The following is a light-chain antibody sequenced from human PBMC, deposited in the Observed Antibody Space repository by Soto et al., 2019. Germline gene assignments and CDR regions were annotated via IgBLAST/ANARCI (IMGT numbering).Light chain of an antibody. J-gene: IGKJ5*01. CDR2: GAP. CDR3: QQYNNWPFIT. CDR1: QSVRGN. V-gene: IGKV3-15*01. Sequence: EIGMTQSPATLSVSPGERATLSCRASQSVRGNLAWYQQKPSQSPRLLIYGAPSRATGIPARFSGSGSGTEFTLTISSLQPEDFAVYYCQQYNNWPFITFGQGTRLEIK.